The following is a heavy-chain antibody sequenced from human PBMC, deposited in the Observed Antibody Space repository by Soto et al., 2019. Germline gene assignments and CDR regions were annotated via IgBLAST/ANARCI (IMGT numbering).Heavy chain of an antibody. Sequence: QVQLVQSGAEVKKPGASVKVSCKASGYTFTSYAMHWVRQAPGQRLEWMGWINAGNGNTKYSQKFQGRVTITRDTSASTAYMELSSLRSEDTAVYYCARDWPYYDSSGYRSNAFDIWGQGTMVTVSS. CDR1: GYTFTSYA. CDR2: INAGNGNT. D-gene: IGHD3-22*01. V-gene: IGHV1-3*01. CDR3: ARDWPYYDSSGYRSNAFDI. J-gene: IGHJ3*02.